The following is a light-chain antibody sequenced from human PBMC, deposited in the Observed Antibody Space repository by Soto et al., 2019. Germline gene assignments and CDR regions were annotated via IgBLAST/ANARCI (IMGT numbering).Light chain of an antibody. Sequence: SYELTQPPSVSVSPGQTASITCSGGDLGNRYACWYQQKPGQSPVLDIYLDTKRPSGIPERFSGSNSGNTATLTISGTQAVDEADYYCQAWDDTTGVVFGGGTKLTVL. V-gene: IGLV3-1*01. J-gene: IGLJ2*01. CDR1: DLGNRY. CDR2: LDT. CDR3: QAWDDTTGVV.